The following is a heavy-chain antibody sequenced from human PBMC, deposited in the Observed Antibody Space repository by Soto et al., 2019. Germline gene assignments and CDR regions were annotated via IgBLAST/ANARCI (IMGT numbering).Heavy chain of an antibody. CDR1: GFSLSTSGMC. CDR2: IDWDDDK. CDR3: ARTTGHIAPYGMDV. V-gene: IGHV2-70*01. J-gene: IGHJ6*02. Sequence: SGPTLVNPTQTLTLTCTFSGFSLSTSGMCVSWIRQPPGKALEWLALIDWDDDKYYSTSLKTRLTISKDTSENQVVLTMTNMDPVDTATYYCARTTGHIAPYGMDVWGQGTTVTVSS. D-gene: IGHD3-9*01.